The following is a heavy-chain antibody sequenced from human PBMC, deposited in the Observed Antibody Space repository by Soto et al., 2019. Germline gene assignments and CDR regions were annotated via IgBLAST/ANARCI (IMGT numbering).Heavy chain of an antibody. CDR2: ISWDGGST. D-gene: IGHD2-15*01. J-gene: IGHJ6*02. CDR3: AKDRGLGYCSGGSCYYYYGMDV. Sequence: DVQLVESGGVVVQPGGSLRLSCAASGFTFDDYTMHWVRQAPGKGLEWLSLISWDGGSTYYADSVKGRFTISRDNSKNSLYLQMNSLRTEDTALYYCAKDRGLGYCSGGSCYYYYGMDVWGQGTTVTVSS. V-gene: IGHV3-43*01. CDR1: GFTFDDYT.